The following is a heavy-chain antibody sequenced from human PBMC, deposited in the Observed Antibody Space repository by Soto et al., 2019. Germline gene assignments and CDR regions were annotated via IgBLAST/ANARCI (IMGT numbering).Heavy chain of an antibody. Sequence: QVQLQESGPGLVKPSQTLSLTCTVSGGSISSGGYYWSWIRQHPGKGLEWIGYIYYSGSTYYNPSLKSRVTISVDTSKNQFSLKLSSVTAADTAVYYCAREAVMVTAIPRDYYYGMDVWGQGTTVTVSS. J-gene: IGHJ6*02. V-gene: IGHV4-31*03. D-gene: IGHD2-21*02. CDR1: GGSISSGGYY. CDR2: IYYSGST. CDR3: AREAVMVTAIPRDYYYGMDV.